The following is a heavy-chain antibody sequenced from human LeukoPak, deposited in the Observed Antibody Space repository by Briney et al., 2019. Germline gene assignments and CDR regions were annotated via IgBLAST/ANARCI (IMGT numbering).Heavy chain of an antibody. CDR3: ARANTIFGVEPDYYFDY. J-gene: IGHJ4*02. Sequence: SGGYLRLYCAASGFSFSSYEMMWVRQAPGKGLEWISYISSSGGNIYYADSVKGRFTISRDNAKNSLYLQMNSLRVEDTAVYYCARANTIFGVEPDYYFDYWGQGTLVSVSS. CDR1: GFSFSSYE. D-gene: IGHD3-3*01. V-gene: IGHV3-48*03. CDR2: ISSSGGNI.